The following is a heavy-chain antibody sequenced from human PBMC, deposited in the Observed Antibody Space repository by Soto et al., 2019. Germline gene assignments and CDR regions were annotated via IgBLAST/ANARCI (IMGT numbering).Heavy chain of an antibody. CDR2: IWYDGSNK. J-gene: IGHJ4*02. V-gene: IGHV3-33*01. CDR1: GFTFSSYG. D-gene: IGHD5-18*01. Sequence: PGGSLRLSCAASGFTFSSYGMHWVRQAPGKGLEWVAVIWYDGSNKYYADSVKGRFTISRDNSKNTLYLQMNSLRAEDTAVYYCARELSFRGYSYGYFDYWGQGTLVTVSS. CDR3: ARELSFRGYSYGYFDY.